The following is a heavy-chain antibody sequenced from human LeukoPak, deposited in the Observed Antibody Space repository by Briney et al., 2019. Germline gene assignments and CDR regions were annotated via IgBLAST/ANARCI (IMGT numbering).Heavy chain of an antibody. J-gene: IGHJ4*02. Sequence: GGSLRLSCAASGFTFSDYCMSWIRQAPGKGLEWVSYISSSGSTIYYADSVKGRFTISRDNAKNSLYLQMNSLRAEDTAVYYCARDRGYYDSSATIDYWGQGTLVTVSS. CDR2: ISSSGSTI. D-gene: IGHD3-22*01. V-gene: IGHV3-11*04. CDR3: ARDRGYYDSSATIDY. CDR1: GFTFSDYC.